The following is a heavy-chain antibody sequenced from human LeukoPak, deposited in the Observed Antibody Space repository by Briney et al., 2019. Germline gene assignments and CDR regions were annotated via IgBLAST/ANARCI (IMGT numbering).Heavy chain of an antibody. D-gene: IGHD3-3*01. CDR3: ARVRYDFWSGYSLGYMDV. J-gene: IGHJ6*03. CDR2: ISSSGSTI. V-gene: IGHV3-11*04. Sequence: PGGSPRLSCAASGFTFSDYYMSWIRQAPGKGLEWVSYISSSGSTIYYADSVKGRFTISRDNAKNSLYLQMNSLRAEDTAVYYCARVRYDFWSGYSLGYMDVWGKGTTVTVSS. CDR1: GFTFSDYY.